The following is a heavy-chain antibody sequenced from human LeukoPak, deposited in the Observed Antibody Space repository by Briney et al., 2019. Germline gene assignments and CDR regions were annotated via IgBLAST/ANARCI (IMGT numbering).Heavy chain of an antibody. Sequence: PSETLSLTCTVSGGSISSSSYYWGWIRQPPGKGLEWIGSIYYSGSTYYNPSLKSRVTISVDTSKNQFSLKLSSVTAADTAVYYCARSLRVTPSPDAFDIWGQGTMVTVSS. V-gene: IGHV4-39*01. CDR1: GGSISSSSYY. D-gene: IGHD4-23*01. CDR2: IYYSGST. CDR3: ARSLRVTPSPDAFDI. J-gene: IGHJ3*02.